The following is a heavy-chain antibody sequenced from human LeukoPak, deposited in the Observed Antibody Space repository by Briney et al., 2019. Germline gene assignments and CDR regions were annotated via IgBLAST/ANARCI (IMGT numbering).Heavy chain of an antibody. CDR3: ARENYYYDSSGYSYYFDY. D-gene: IGHD3-22*01. CDR1: GFTVSSNY. J-gene: IGHJ4*02. V-gene: IGHV3-53*01. CDR2: IYSGGST. Sequence: GGSLRLSCEASGFTVSSNYMNWVRQAPGKGLEWVSVIYSGGSTYYADSVKGRFTISRDNSKNTVFLQMNSLRAEDTAVYYCARENYYYDSSGYSYYFDYWGQGTLVTVSS.